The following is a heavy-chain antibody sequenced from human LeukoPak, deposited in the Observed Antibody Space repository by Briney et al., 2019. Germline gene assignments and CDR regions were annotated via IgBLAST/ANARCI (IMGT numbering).Heavy chain of an antibody. J-gene: IGHJ4*02. Sequence: ASVKVSCKASGYTFTGYDMHWVRQAPGQGLEWMGWINPNSGGTNYAQKFQGRVTMTRDTSISTAYMELSRLRSDDTAVYYCARDRYDSSGYYSDPYFDYWGQGTLVTVSS. CDR2: INPNSGGT. CDR3: ARDRYDSSGYYSDPYFDY. D-gene: IGHD3-22*01. CDR1: GYTFTGYD. V-gene: IGHV1-2*02.